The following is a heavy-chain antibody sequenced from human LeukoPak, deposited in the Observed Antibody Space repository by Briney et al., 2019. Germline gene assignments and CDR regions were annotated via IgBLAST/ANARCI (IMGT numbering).Heavy chain of an antibody. CDR3: ARDAPYYYGSGSANAFDI. J-gene: IGHJ3*02. CDR1: GYTFTGYY. D-gene: IGHD3-10*01. V-gene: IGHV1-2*02. Sequence: ASVKVSCKASGYTFTGYYMHWVRQAPGQGLEWMGWINPNSGGTNYAQKFQGRVTMTRDTSISTAYMELSSVTAADTAVYYCARDAPYYYGSGSANAFDIWGQGTMVTVSS. CDR2: INPNSGGT.